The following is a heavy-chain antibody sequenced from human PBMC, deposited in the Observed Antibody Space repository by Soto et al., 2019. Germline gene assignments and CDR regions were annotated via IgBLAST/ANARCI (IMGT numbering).Heavy chain of an antibody. V-gene: IGHV3-30-3*01. CDR1: GFTFSSYA. CDR3: ARHPSGIQLIYGMDV. D-gene: IGHD5-18*01. Sequence: QVQLVESGGGVVQPGRSLRLSCSASGFTFSSYAMHWVRQAPGKGLEWVAVISYDGSNKYYADSVKGRLTISRDNSKNTLYLQMNSLRAEDTAVYYCARHPSGIQLIYGMDVWGQGTTGTVSS. CDR2: ISYDGSNK. J-gene: IGHJ6*02.